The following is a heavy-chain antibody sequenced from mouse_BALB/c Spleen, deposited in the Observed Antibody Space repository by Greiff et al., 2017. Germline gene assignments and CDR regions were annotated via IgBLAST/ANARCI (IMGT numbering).Heavy chain of an antibody. Sequence: VQLQQPGAELVKPGASVKLSCKASGYTFTSYWMHWVKQRPGQGLEWIGEINPSNGRTNYNEKFKSKATLTVDKSSSTAYMQLSSLTSEDSAVYYCARMATATYFDYWGQGTTLTVSS. CDR1: GYTFTSYW. CDR2: INPSNGRT. D-gene: IGHD1-2*01. CDR3: ARMATATYFDY. V-gene: IGHV1S81*02. J-gene: IGHJ2*01.